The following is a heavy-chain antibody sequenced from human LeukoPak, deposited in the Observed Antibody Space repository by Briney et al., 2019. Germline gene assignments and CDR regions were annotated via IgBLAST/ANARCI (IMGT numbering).Heavy chain of an antibody. CDR3: ARVRSGVSDMGYYFNYMDV. V-gene: IGHV4-34*01. CDR2: INHSGST. CDR1: GGSFSGYY. J-gene: IGHJ6*03. Sequence: SETLSLTCAVYGGSFSGYYWSWIRQPPGKGLEWIGEINHSGSTNYNPSLKSRVTISVDTSKNQFSLKLSSVTAADTAVYYCARVRSGVSDMGYYFNYMDVWGKGTTVTVSS. D-gene: IGHD3-9*01.